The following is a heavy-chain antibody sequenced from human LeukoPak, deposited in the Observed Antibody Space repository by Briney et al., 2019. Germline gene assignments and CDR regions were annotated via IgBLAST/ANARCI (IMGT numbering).Heavy chain of an antibody. Sequence: GGSLRLSCVASGFTFSSYAMRWVRQAPGKGLEWVSAIGAGSGAITIYADSVKGRFTISRDNSKNTLYLQMNSLRGEDTAVYYCARTDYLRSGSYYDFWGRGTLVTVSS. CDR3: ARTDYLRSGSYYDF. CDR1: GFTFSSYA. J-gene: IGHJ2*01. V-gene: IGHV3-23*01. D-gene: IGHD3-10*01. CDR2: IGAGSGAIT.